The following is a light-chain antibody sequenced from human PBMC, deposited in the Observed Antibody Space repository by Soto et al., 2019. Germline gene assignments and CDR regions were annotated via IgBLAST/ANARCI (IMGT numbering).Light chain of an antibody. CDR1: QSILDRSKNKYY. J-gene: IGKJ1*01. Sequence: DIVMTQSPDSLAVSLGERATFNCKSSQSILDRSKNKYYLAWYQQKSGQPPKLLIYWASLREPGVPDRFTGSGSGTDFTLTISSLQAEDVAVYYCQQYSTSPWTFGQGTKVEI. V-gene: IGKV4-1*01. CDR3: QQYSTSPWT. CDR2: WAS.